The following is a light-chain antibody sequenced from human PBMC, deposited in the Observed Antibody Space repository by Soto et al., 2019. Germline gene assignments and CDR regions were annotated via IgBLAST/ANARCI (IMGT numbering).Light chain of an antibody. CDR2: AAS. J-gene: IGKJ2*01. Sequence: AIRMTQSPSSFSASTGDRVTITCRASQGISSYLAWYQQKPGKAPKLLIYAASTLHSGVPSRLSGSGSGTDVTLTISCLQSEDFETYYCLQYDSYPSTFGQGNKLEL. CDR1: QGISSY. CDR3: LQYDSYPST. V-gene: IGKV1-8*01.